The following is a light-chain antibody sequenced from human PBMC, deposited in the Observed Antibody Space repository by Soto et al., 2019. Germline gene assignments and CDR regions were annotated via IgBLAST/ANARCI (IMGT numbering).Light chain of an antibody. CDR3: LQHNSYPIT. J-gene: IGKJ5*01. Sequence: DIQLTQSPSFLSASVGDRVTITCLASQGINIFLAWFQQKPGKAPNLLISAASTLQSGVPPRFSGSGSETEFTLTITSLQPEDFATYYCLQHNSYPITFGQGTRLEIK. CDR2: AAS. CDR1: QGINIF. V-gene: IGKV1-9*01.